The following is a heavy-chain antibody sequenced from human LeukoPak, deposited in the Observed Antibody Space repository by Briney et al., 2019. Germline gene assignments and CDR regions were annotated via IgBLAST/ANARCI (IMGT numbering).Heavy chain of an antibody. J-gene: IGHJ5*02. Sequence: SETLSLTCSVSGDSITSDSWSWIRQPAGKGLEWIGRVYASGTTNYNPSLESRVTISVDKFQNQFSLTLRSVTAADTAVYYCARDRSRKFVGWFDPWGQGVLVTVSS. CDR2: VYASGTT. CDR1: GDSITSDS. D-gene: IGHD1-14*01. CDR3: ARDRSRKFVGWFDP. V-gene: IGHV4-4*07.